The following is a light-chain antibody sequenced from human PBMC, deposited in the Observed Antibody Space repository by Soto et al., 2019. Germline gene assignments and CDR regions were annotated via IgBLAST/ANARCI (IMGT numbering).Light chain of an antibody. Sequence: EIVLTQSPATLSLSPGERATLSCRASQSVSSYLAWYQQKPGQAPRLLIYDASNRATGIPARCSGSGSGTDFTLPISSLQPEDFATYYCQQHNTYPLTFGQVTRLEI. CDR1: QSVSSY. CDR3: QQHNTYPLT. J-gene: IGKJ5*01. CDR2: DAS. V-gene: IGKV3-11*01.